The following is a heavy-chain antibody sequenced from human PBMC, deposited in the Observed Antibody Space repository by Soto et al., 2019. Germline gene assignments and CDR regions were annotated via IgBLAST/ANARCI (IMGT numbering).Heavy chain of an antibody. CDR2: IHSDGSST. J-gene: IGHJ3*01. CDR1: GFTFSYYW. V-gene: IGHV3-74*01. Sequence: EVQLVESGGGLVRPGGSLRLSCAASGFTFSYYWMHWVRQAPGKGLVWVSRIHSDGSSTTYAAFVKGRLIISRDNARNTVDLQMNSVRVEDTAVYYCARGDRGAFALWGQGTVVTVSS. CDR3: ARGDRGAFAL. D-gene: IGHD1-26*01.